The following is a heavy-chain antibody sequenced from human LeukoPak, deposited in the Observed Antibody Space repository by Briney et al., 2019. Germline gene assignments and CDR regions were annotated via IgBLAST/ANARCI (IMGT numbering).Heavy chain of an antibody. J-gene: IGHJ2*01. CDR1: GGFPLNTAGMC. CDR3: VRMGYYFDKTVGYFDV. Sequence: SGPALVKSTQTLTLTCTVSGGFPLNTAGMCVSWVRQPPGKALEWLARIDWNDDKNYRTSLKARLTISKDTSKNQVVLTMTNMDPADTATYFCVRMGYYFDKTVGYFDVWGRGIPVTVSS. V-gene: IGHV2-70*11. D-gene: IGHD3-22*01. CDR2: IDWNDDK.